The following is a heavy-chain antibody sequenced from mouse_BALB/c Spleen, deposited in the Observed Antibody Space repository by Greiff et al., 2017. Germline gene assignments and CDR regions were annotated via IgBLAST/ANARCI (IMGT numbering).Heavy chain of an antibody. CDR1: GYSFTGYF. J-gene: IGHJ3*01. D-gene: IGHD1-2*01. CDR3: GSELLRPYWFAY. Sequence: EVQLVESGPELVKPGASVKISCKASGYSFTGYFMNWVKQSHGKSLEWIGRINPYNGDTFYNQKFKGKATLTVDKSSSTAHMELLSLTSEDSAVYYCGSELLRPYWFAYWGQGTLVTVSA. CDR2: INPYNGDT. V-gene: IGHV1-37*01.